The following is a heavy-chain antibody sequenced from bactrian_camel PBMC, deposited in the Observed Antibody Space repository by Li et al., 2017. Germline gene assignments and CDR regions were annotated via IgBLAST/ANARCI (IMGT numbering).Heavy chain of an antibody. J-gene: IGHJ4*01. CDR3: AATASWTGRYVRLLDRYEYRH. CDR2: DSGDCTI. D-gene: IGHD4*01. CDR1: GYTYQYDDSVYC. Sequence: HVQLVESGGGSVQAGGSLNLSCTGSGYTYQYDDSVYCKAWFRQAPGKNREGVAADSGDCTIRYVEAVKGRFTITRDNARNTLYLQMNNLKPEDTAMYYCAATASWTGRYVRLLDRYEYRHWGQGTQVTVS. V-gene: IGHV3S26*01.